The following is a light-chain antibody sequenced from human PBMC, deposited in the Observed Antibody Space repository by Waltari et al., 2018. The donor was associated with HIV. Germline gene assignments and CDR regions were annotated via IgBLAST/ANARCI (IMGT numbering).Light chain of an antibody. CDR2: AAS. CDR1: QGIGRY. V-gene: IGKV1-9*01. Sequence: DIQLTQSPSFLSASVGDRVTITCRASQGIGRYLAWYQQKPGKPPKLLIYAASTLQSGVPSRFSGSGSGTEFTLTISSLQPEDFATYYCQQLNSYPRYTFGQGTKLEIK. CDR3: QQLNSYPRYT. J-gene: IGKJ2*01.